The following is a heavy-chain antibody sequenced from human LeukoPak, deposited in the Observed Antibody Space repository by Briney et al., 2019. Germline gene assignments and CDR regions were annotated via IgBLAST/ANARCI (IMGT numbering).Heavy chain of an antibody. D-gene: IGHD2-8*01. CDR1: GGSISSSSYY. Sequence: KASETLSLTCTVSGGSISSSSYYWGWIRQPPGKGLEWIGSIYYSGSTYYNPSLKSRVTISVDTSKNQFSLQLNSVTPEDTAVYYCARESAVYSLKENWFDPWGQGTLVTVSS. V-gene: IGHV4-39*02. J-gene: IGHJ5*02. CDR2: IYYSGST. CDR3: ARESAVYSLKENWFDP.